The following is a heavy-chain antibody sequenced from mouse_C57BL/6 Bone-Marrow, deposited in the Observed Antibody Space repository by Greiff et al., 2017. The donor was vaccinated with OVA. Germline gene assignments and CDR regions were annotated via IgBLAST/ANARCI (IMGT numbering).Heavy chain of an antibody. J-gene: IGHJ4*01. D-gene: IGHD1-1*01. Sequence: VKLVESGPGLVAPSQSLSITCTVSGFSLTSYGVHWVRQPPGKGLEWLVVIWSDGSTTYNSALKSRLSISQDNSKSQVFLKMNSLHTDDTPMYYCARHSYGSSYPYAMEYWGQGTSVTVSS. CDR3: ARHSYGSSYPYAMEY. CDR1: GFSLTSYG. CDR2: IWSDGST. V-gene: IGHV2-6-1*01.